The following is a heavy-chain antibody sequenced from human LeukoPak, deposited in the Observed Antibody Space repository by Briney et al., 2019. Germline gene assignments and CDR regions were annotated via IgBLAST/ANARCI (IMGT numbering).Heavy chain of an antibody. CDR3: AKVSNIRSDWFDP. J-gene: IGHJ5*02. Sequence: GRSLRLSCAASGFTVSSNYMSWVRQAPGKGLEWVSVIYSGGGTYYADSVKGRFTISRHDSKNTVYLQMNSLKVEDTAVYYCAKVSNIRSDWFDPWGQGTLVTVYS. V-gene: IGHV3-53*04. CDR1: GFTVSSNY. CDR2: IYSGGGT. D-gene: IGHD2/OR15-2a*01.